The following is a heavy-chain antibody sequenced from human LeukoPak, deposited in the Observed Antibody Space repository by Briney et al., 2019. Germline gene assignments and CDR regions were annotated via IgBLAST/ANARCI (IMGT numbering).Heavy chain of an antibody. CDR3: ARGLYYYGTDAFDI. V-gene: IGHV3-21*01. CDR1: GFSFSSYS. D-gene: IGHD3-16*01. J-gene: IGHJ3*02. CDR2: ISASGNYI. Sequence: PGGSLRLSCAAHGFSFSSYSMNWVRQAPGRGLEWVSSISASGNYIYYADSVTGRFTISRDSAENSLYLQMNSLRAEDTAVYYCARGLYYYGTDAFDIWGQGTMVTVS.